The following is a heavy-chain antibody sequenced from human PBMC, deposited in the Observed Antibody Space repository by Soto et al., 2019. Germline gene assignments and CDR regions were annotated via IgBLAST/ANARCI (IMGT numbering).Heavy chain of an antibody. D-gene: IGHD2-2*01. V-gene: IGHV4-59*01. Sequence: PSETLSLTCTVSGASISNYFLSWIRQPPGKGLEWIGYIYYSGSTNYNPSLKTRVTISVDTSNNQFSLKLTSVTAADTAVYYCARVSRHVVPADYNWFDPWGQGTLVTVSS. J-gene: IGHJ5*02. CDR3: ARVSRHVVPADYNWFDP. CDR1: GASISNYF. CDR2: IYYSGST.